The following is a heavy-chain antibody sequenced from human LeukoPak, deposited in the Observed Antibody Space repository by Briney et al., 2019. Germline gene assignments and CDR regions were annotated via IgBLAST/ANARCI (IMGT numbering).Heavy chain of an antibody. CDR2: ISSTGRYI. V-gene: IGHV3-21*01. Sequence: GGSLRLSCAPSGFPFSSFSMNWVRQAPGKGLEWVSSISSTGRYIYYADSVKGRFTISRDNAKNSVYLQMDSLRADDTAVYYCARGYCSGVSCFDFDYWGQGALVAVSS. D-gene: IGHD2-15*01. J-gene: IGHJ4*02. CDR1: GFPFSSFS. CDR3: ARGYCSGVSCFDFDY.